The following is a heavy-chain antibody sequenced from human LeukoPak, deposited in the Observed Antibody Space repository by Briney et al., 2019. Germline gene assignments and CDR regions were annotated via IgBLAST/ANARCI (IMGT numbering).Heavy chain of an antibody. D-gene: IGHD5-12*01. CDR2: IRVDVTSK. CDR3: AKDVGSSGRFFDS. Sequence: GGSLRLSCEVSGFSFSSYGMHWVRQAPGKGLEWVTFIRVDVTSKYYGDSVRGRFTISRDDSKNILYLQMNNLRPEDTAVYYCAKDVGSSGRFFDSWGQGTLVTVSS. V-gene: IGHV3-30*02. CDR1: GFSFSSYG. J-gene: IGHJ4*02.